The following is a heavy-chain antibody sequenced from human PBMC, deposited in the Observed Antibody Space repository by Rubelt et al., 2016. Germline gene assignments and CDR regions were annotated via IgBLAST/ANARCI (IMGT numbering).Heavy chain of an antibody. CDR2: ISASGSST. CDR3: ARDSIRYFDY. J-gene: IGHJ4*02. V-gene: IGHV3-23*01. CDR1: GFTFSSYA. Sequence: GGGLVQPGGSLRLSCTASGFTFSSYAMSWVRQAPGKGLDWVSAISASGSSTYYADSVKGRFTISRDNSKNTLYLQMNSLRAEDTAVYYCARDSIRYFDYWGQGTLVTVSS.